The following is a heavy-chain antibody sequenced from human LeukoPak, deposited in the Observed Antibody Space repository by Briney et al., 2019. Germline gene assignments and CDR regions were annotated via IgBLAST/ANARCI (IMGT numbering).Heavy chain of an antibody. CDR3: ASRTYSSSSGMDV. V-gene: IGHV1-2*02. D-gene: IGHD6-6*01. J-gene: IGHJ6*04. Sequence: ASMKVSCKASGYTFTGYYMHWVRQAPGQGLEWMGWINPNSGGTNYAQKFQGRVTMTRDTSISTAYMELSRLRSDDTAVYYCASRTYSSSSGMDVWGKGTTVTVSS. CDR2: INPNSGGT. CDR1: GYTFTGYY.